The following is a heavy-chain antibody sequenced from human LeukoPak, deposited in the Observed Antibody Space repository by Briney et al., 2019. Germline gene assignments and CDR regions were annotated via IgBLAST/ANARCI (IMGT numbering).Heavy chain of an antibody. CDR2: ISTSGTTM. J-gene: IGHJ4*02. D-gene: IGHD5-24*01. CDR3: AKLHGYNFDY. V-gene: IGHV3-11*04. Sequence: GALRLSCAASGFTFSDYYMSWIRQAPGKGLEWVSYISTSGTTMYYADSVKGRFTISRDNAKNSLYLQVNSLRAEDTAVYYCAKLHGYNFDYWGQGTLVTVSS. CDR1: GFTFSDYY.